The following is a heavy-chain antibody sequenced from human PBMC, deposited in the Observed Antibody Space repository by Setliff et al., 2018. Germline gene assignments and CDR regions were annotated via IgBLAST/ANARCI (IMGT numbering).Heavy chain of an antibody. D-gene: IGHD4-4*01. CDR2: SYYSGTT. Sequence: SETLSLTCTVSGGSISTYYWTWIRQPPGKALEWIGYSYYSGTTNYSPSLKSRVTISIDMSKNQFSLKLNSLTAADTAVYYCARGAYIGLDYWGQGTLVTVSS. J-gene: IGHJ4*02. CDR3: ARGAYIGLDY. CDR1: GGSISTYY. V-gene: IGHV4-59*01.